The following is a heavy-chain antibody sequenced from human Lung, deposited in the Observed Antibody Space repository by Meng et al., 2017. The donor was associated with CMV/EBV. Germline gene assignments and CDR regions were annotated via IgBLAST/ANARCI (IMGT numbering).Heavy chain of an antibody. V-gene: IGHV1-2*06. CDR1: GYSVSGFY. J-gene: IGHJ4*01. CDR3: AKSSDNGWSS. Sequence: SCHASGYSVSGFYLNWARQAPGHGLEWLGRVNPISDDTHLAQKFEGRITVTRGATINTAFMELTRLRPDDTAVYYCAKSSDNGWSSWGPGTLVTVSS. CDR2: VNPISDDT. D-gene: IGHD6-19*01.